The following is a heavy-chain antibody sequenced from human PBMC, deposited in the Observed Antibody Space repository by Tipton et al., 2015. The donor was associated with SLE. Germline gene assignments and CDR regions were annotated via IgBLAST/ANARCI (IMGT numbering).Heavy chain of an antibody. V-gene: IGHV3-23*01. D-gene: IGHD1-26*01. CDR2: IRGGGDSP. J-gene: IGHJ4*02. CDR3: ATIVGATEYFDY. Sequence: SLRLSCVGSGFTFSSYAMSWVRQAAGKGLEWVSAIRGGGDSPYYADSVKGRFTISRDNSKNTVYVQMNSLRAEDTAVYYCATIVGATEYFDYWGQGTLVTVSS. CDR1: GFTFSSYA.